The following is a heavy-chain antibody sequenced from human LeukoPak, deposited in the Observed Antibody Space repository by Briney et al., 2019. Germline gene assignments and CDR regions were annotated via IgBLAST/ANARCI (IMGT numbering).Heavy chain of an antibody. CDR2: TNSDGSST. J-gene: IGHJ4*02. CDR3: ARKGGNPPYYFDY. V-gene: IGHV3-74*01. D-gene: IGHD4-23*01. CDR1: GFTFSSYW. Sequence: GGSLRLSCAASGFTFSSYWMHWVRQAPGKGLVWVSRTNSDGSSTSYADSVKGRFTISRDNAKNTLYLQMNSLRAEDTGVYYCARKGGNPPYYFDYWGQGTLVTVSS.